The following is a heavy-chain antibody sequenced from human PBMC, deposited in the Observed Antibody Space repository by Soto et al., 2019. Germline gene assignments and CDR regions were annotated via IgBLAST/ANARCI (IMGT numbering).Heavy chain of an antibody. Sequence: SETLSLTCTVSGGSISSYYWSWIRQPPGKGLEWIGYIYYSGSTNYNPSLKSRVTISVDTSKNQFSLKLSSVTAADTAVYYCASGDTIFGVARIDYWGQGTLVTVSS. V-gene: IGHV4-59*01. D-gene: IGHD3-3*01. J-gene: IGHJ4*02. CDR3: ASGDTIFGVARIDY. CDR2: IYYSGST. CDR1: GGSISSYY.